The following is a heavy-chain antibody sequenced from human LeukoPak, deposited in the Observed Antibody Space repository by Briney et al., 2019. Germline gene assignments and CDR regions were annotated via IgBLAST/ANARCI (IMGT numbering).Heavy chain of an antibody. CDR1: GFTFSGCA. CDR2: IWYDGRDK. J-gene: IGHJ4*02. V-gene: IGHV3-30*02. Sequence: GGSLRPSCAASGFTFSGCAMHWVRQAPGKGLEWVAFIWYDGRDKYYADSVKGQFTISRDNSKNTLYLQMNSLRAEDTAVYYCAKDPYSYGSYFDYWGQGTLVTVSS. CDR3: AKDPYSYGSYFDY. D-gene: IGHD5-18*01.